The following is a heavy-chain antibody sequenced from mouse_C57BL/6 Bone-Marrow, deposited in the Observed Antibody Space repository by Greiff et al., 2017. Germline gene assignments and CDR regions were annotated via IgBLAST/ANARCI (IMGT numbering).Heavy chain of an antibody. V-gene: IGHV1-74*01. D-gene: IGHD1-1*01. Sequence: QVQLQQPGAELVKPGASVKVSCKASGYTFTSYWMHWVKQRPGQGLEWIGRIHPSDSDTNYNQKFKGKATLTVDKSSSTAYMQLSILTSEDSAVYYCAIRTTVVATRYFDVWGTGTTVTVSA. CDR3: AIRTTVVATRYFDV. CDR1: GYTFTSYW. J-gene: IGHJ1*03. CDR2: IHPSDSDT.